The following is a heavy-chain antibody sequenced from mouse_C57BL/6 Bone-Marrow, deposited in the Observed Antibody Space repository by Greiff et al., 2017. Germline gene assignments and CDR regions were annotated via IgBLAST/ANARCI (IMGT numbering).Heavy chain of an antibody. J-gene: IGHJ1*03. CDR2: ISSGGSYT. CDR3: ARRGRRGYFDV. Sequence: EVQGVESGGDLVKPGGSLKLSCAASGFTFSSYGMSWVRQTPDKRLEWVATISSGGSYTYYPDSVKGRFTISRDNGKNSLYLQMSSLKSEDTAMYYCARRGRRGYFDVWGTGTTVTVSS. CDR1: GFTFSSYG. V-gene: IGHV5-6*01. D-gene: IGHD1-1*01.